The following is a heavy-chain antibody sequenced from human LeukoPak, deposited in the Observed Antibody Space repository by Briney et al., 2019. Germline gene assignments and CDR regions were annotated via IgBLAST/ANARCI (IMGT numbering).Heavy chain of an antibody. CDR1: GYTFTGYY. CDR3: ARGASDDSSGYYYFGHYYYYYYMDV. V-gene: IGHV1-2*02. CDR2: INPNSGGT. J-gene: IGHJ6*03. D-gene: IGHD3-22*01. Sequence: ASVKVSCKASGYTFTGYYMHWVRQAPGQGLEWMGWINPNSGGTNYAQKFQGRVTMTRDTSISTAYMELSRLRSDDTAVYYCARGASDDSSGYYYFGHYYYYYYMDVWGKGTTVTVSS.